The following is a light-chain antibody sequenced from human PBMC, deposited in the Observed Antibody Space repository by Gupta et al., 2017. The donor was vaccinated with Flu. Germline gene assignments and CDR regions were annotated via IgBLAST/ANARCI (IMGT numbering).Light chain of an antibody. J-gene: IGKJ4*01. CDR1: QSIGSSW. V-gene: IGKV3-20*01. CDR3: QQYTSPLT. Sequence: EIVLTQSPGTLSLSPGERATLSCRASQSIGSSWLAWYQLKPGQAPRPLIYAASTRANGIPDRFSGSGSGTDFTLTSSRLEPEDFAVYYCQQYTSPLTFGGGTKVEVQ. CDR2: AAS.